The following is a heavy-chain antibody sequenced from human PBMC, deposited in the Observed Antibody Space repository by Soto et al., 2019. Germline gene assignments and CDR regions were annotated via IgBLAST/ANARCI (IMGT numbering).Heavy chain of an antibody. V-gene: IGHV3-53*01. J-gene: IGHJ4*02. D-gene: IGHD2-2*02. CDR3: ATYTSLDY. CDR1: GFTVSNNY. Sequence: PGGSLRLSCAASGFTVSNNYMSWVRQAPGKGLEWVSLIYSGGSTFYADSVKGRFTISRDNSKNTLFLQMNSLRAEDTAVYFCATYTSLDYWRQGTLVTVSS. CDR2: IYSGGST.